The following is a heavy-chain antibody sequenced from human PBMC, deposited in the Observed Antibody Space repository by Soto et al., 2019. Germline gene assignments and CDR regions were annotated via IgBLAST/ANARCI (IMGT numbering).Heavy chain of an antibody. Sequence: GGSLRLSCAASGFTFSSYSMNWVRQAPGKGLEWVSSISSSSSYIYYADSVKGRFTISRDNAKNSLYLQMNSLRAEDTAVYYCARELLPSSSWYIGNAFDIWGQGTMVTVSS. CDR1: GFTFSSYS. D-gene: IGHD6-13*01. CDR3: ARELLPSSSWYIGNAFDI. J-gene: IGHJ3*02. V-gene: IGHV3-21*01. CDR2: ISSSSSYI.